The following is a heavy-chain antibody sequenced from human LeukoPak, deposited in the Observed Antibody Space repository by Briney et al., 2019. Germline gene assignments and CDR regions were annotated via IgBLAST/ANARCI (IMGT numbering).Heavy chain of an antibody. Sequence: GGSLRLSCAASGFTFSNHGMNWVRQAPGKGLEWVSGISTSGDIRYYADSVKGRFTISRDNSKNTLYLQMNSLRAEDTAVYYCATRIAAAGLFDYWGQGTMVTVSS. J-gene: IGHJ4*02. CDR1: GFTFSNHG. D-gene: IGHD6-13*01. CDR3: ATRIAAAGLFDY. CDR2: ISTSGDIR. V-gene: IGHV3-23*01.